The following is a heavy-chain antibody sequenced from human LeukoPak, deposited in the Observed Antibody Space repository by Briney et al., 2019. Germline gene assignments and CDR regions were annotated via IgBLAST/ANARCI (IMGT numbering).Heavy chain of an antibody. CDR2: ISAYNGNT. D-gene: IGHD5-24*01. Sequence: GASVKVSCKASGYTFTSYGISWVRQAPGQGLEWMGWISAYNGNTNYAQKLQGRVTMTTDTSTSTAYMGLRSLRSDDTAVYYCATDHSMANTAWWFDPWGQGTLVTVSS. V-gene: IGHV1-18*01. CDR1: GYTFTSYG. J-gene: IGHJ5*02. CDR3: ATDHSMANTAWWFDP.